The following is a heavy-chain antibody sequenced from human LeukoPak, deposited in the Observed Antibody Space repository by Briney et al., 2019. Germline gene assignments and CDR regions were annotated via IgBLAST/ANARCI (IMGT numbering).Heavy chain of an antibody. CDR3: ARVVWQQWLDQYYFDY. J-gene: IGHJ4*02. V-gene: IGHV1-18*01. CDR2: ISAYNGNT. CDR1: GYTFTSYG. Sequence: ASVKVSCKASGYTFTSYGISWVRQAPGQGLEWMGWISAYNGNTNYAQKFQGRVTMTRDTSISTAYMELSRLRSDDTAVYYCARVVWQQWLDQYYFDYWGQGTLVTVSS. D-gene: IGHD6-19*01.